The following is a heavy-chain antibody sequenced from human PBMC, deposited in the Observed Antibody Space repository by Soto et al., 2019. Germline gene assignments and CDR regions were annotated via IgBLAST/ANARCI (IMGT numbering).Heavy chain of an antibody. CDR2: ISASGSTI. CDR1: GFTFSDYY. Sequence: QVQLVESGGGWVEPGGSLRLSCAASGFTFSDYYMNWIRQAPGKGLEGISFISASGSTIYYADSVKGRFTISRDNAKNSLYLQVNSLRVEDTAVYYCARDLCRSSSCYERWFDPWGQGTLVTVSS. CDR3: ARDLCRSSSCYERWFDP. V-gene: IGHV3-11*01. D-gene: IGHD3-22*01. J-gene: IGHJ5*02.